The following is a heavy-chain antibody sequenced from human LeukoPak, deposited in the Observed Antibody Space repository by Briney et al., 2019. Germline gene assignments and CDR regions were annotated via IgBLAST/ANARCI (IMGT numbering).Heavy chain of an antibody. CDR2: IYSGGST. Sequence: PGGSLRLSCAASGFTVSSNYMSWVRQAPGKGLEWVSVIYSGGSTYYADSVKGRFTISRDNSKNTLYLQMNSLRAEDTAVYYCAFQYYYDSSGYYYFGYWGQGTLVTVSS. CDR3: AFQYYYDSSGYYYFGY. D-gene: IGHD3-22*01. J-gene: IGHJ4*02. V-gene: IGHV3-53*01. CDR1: GFTVSSNY.